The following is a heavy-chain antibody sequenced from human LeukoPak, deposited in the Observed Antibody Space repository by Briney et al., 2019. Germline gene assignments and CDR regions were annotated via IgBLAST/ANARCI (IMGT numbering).Heavy chain of an antibody. V-gene: IGHV1-18*01. Sequence: ASVKVSCKASGYTFTSYGISWVRQAPGQGLEWMGWISAYNGNTNYAQKLQGRVTMTTDTSTSTAYMELRSLRSDDTAVYYCARDSSTPLVGATDYWGQGTLVTVSS. D-gene: IGHD1-26*01. CDR3: ARDSSTPLVGATDY. CDR1: GYTFTSYG. J-gene: IGHJ4*02. CDR2: ISAYNGNT.